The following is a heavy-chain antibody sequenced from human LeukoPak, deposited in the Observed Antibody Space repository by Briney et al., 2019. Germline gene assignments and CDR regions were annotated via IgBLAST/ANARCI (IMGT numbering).Heavy chain of an antibody. J-gene: IGHJ1*01. D-gene: IGHD3-16*01. Sequence: PSETLSLTCSVSRGSISGYYWSWIRQPPGKGLEWIGYIHYSGSTNYNPSLKSRVTISVDTSKNQFSLKLSSVTAADTAVYYCARGGGRHVEHWGQGTLVTVSS. CDR1: RGSISGYY. V-gene: IGHV4-59*08. CDR3: ARGGGRHVEH. CDR2: IHYSGST.